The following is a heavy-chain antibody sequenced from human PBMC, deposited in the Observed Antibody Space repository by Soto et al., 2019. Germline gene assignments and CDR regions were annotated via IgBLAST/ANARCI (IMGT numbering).Heavy chain of an antibody. J-gene: IGHJ5*02. CDR3: VRGGHGSGSYLGSS. D-gene: IGHD3-10*01. Sequence: GSLRLSCVASGFTFTTYWMSWVRQAPGKGLQWVANIRQDGGAQYYVDSVKGRFTISRDNAKNSVYLQMDSLRVEDTAVYYCVRGGHGSGSYLGSSWGQGILVTVSS. V-gene: IGHV3-7*03. CDR2: IRQDGGAQ. CDR1: GFTFTTYW.